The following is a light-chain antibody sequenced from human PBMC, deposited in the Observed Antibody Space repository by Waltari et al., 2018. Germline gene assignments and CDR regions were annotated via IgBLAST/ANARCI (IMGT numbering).Light chain of an antibody. CDR1: QDINNY. J-gene: IGKJ4*01. CDR3: QQYDDLPPFT. CDR2: DAS. V-gene: IGKV1-33*01. Sequence: DIQMTQSPSSLSASVGDRVTITCQARQDINNYLNWYQQKPGKAPKLLIYDASHLETGVPSRFIGSGSGTDFTFTISSLQPEDIATYYCQQYDDLPPFTFGGGTKVELK.